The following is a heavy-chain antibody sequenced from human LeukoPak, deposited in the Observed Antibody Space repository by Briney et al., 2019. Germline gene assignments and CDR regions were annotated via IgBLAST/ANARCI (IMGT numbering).Heavy chain of an antibody. CDR3: AKSGGYCSGGSCATKYYFDY. CDR2: IRYDGSNK. V-gene: IGHV3-30*02. CDR1: GFTFSSYG. J-gene: IGHJ4*02. D-gene: IGHD2-15*01. Sequence: GGSLRLSCAASGFTFSSYGMRWVRQAPGKGLEWVAFIRYDGSNKYYADSVKGRFTISRDNSKNTLYLQMNSLRVEDTAVYYCAKSGGYCSGGSCATKYYFDYCGQGTLVTVSS.